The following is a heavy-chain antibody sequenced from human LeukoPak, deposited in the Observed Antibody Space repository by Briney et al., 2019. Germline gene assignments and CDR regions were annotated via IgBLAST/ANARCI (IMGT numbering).Heavy chain of an antibody. J-gene: IGHJ6*02. CDR1: GFTVSNNH. Sequence: GGSLRLSCTASGFTVSNNHMRRVRQAPGKGLEWVSVIYSGGNTDYADSVKGRFTISRDSSKNTLYLQMNSLRAEDTAVYYCAKGNSMTTVTDNYYYGMDVWGQGTTVTVSS. CDR3: AKGNSMTTVTDNYYYGMDV. CDR2: IYSGGNT. D-gene: IGHD4-17*01. V-gene: IGHV3-53*01.